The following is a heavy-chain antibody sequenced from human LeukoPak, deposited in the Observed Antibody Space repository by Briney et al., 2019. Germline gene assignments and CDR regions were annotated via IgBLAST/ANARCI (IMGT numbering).Heavy chain of an antibody. Sequence: GGSLRLSCAASGFTFSSYSMNWVRQAPGKGLEWVSSISSSSSYIYYADSVKGRFTISRDNAKNSLYLQMNSLRAEDMALYYCAKDMYSSGYDAFDIWGQGTMVTVSS. J-gene: IGHJ3*02. V-gene: IGHV3-21*04. CDR3: AKDMYSSGYDAFDI. D-gene: IGHD6-19*01. CDR2: ISSSSSYI. CDR1: GFTFSSYS.